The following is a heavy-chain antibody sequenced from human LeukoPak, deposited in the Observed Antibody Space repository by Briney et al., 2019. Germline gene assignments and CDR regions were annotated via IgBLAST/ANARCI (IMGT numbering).Heavy chain of an antibody. Sequence: SETLSLTCNVSGGSISSYYWSWIRQPAGKGLEWIGHIYTSGSTNYNPSLKSRVTMSVDTSKNQFSLKLNSVTAADTAVYYCARVTAAGTSVVFDPWDPGTLVTVSS. J-gene: IGHJ5*02. CDR3: ARVTAAGTSVVFDP. V-gene: IGHV4-4*07. D-gene: IGHD6-13*01. CDR1: GGSISSYY. CDR2: IYTSGST.